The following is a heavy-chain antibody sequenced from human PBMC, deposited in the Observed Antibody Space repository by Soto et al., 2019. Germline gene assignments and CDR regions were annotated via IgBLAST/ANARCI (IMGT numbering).Heavy chain of an antibody. CDR1: GCSFTSDW. Sequence: GESLKIASRAWGCSFTSDWRGWGRQMPGKVLEWMGIIYPGDSDTRYSPSFQGQVTISADKSISTAYLQWSSLKASDTAMYYCASMVTTYYYGMDVWGQGTTVTVSS. D-gene: IGHD4-17*01. CDR2: IYPGDSDT. V-gene: IGHV5-51*01. CDR3: ASMVTTYYYGMDV. J-gene: IGHJ6*02.